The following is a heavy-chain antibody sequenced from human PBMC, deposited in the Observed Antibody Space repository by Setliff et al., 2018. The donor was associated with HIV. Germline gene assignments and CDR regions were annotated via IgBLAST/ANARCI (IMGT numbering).Heavy chain of an antibody. CDR3: VRVGPWYYARSGYLASWDY. V-gene: IGHV1-46*01. J-gene: IGHJ4*02. Sequence: GASVKVSCKASGYTFTSFYMHWVRQAPGQGLEWMGIINPSGGSTSYAQKFQGRVTMTRDTSTSTVYMELSSLRSEDTAIYYCVRVGPWYYARSGYLASWDYWGQGTLVTVSS. CDR1: GYTFTSFY. CDR2: INPSGGST. D-gene: IGHD3-22*01.